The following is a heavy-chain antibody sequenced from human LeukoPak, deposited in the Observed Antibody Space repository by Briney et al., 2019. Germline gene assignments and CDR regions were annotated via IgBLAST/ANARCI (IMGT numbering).Heavy chain of an antibody. CDR1: GGTFSSYA. V-gene: IGHV1-69*13. D-gene: IGHD6-13*01. J-gene: IGHJ4*02. CDR2: IIPIFGTA. Sequence: SVKVSCKASGGTFSSYAISWVRQAPGQGLEWMGGIIPIFGTANYAQKFQGRVTITADESTSTAYMELSSLRSEDTAVYYCAREGIAAAGADYWGQGTLVTVSS. CDR3: AREGIAAAGADY.